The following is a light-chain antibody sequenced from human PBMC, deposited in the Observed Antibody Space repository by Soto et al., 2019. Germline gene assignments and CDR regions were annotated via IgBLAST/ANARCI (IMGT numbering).Light chain of an antibody. CDR1: QSVSVF. Sequence: EIVLTHSPATLSFSPGEGATLSCRASQSVSVFLNWYQQKPGQAPRLRIYDASKRTTGIPARFRGSGSGTDITLTIDSLEPEDFAIYYCQQRSNWPPAFGQGTKLEIK. CDR2: DAS. CDR3: QQRSNWPPA. V-gene: IGKV3-11*01. J-gene: IGKJ2*01.